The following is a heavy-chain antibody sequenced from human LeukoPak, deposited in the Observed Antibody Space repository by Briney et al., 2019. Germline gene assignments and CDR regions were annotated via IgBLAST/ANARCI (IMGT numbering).Heavy chain of an antibody. V-gene: IGHV3-30*18. CDR2: ISYDESNK. D-gene: IGHD3-22*01. CDR1: GFTFSSYG. Sequence: PGRSLRLSCAASGFTFSSYGMHWVRQAPGKGLEWVAVISYDESNKYYADSVKGRFTISRDNSKNTLYLQMNSLRAEDTAVYCCAKEAVNYYDSSGYFDDAFDIWGQGTMVTVSS. CDR3: AKEAVNYYDSSGYFDDAFDI. J-gene: IGHJ3*02.